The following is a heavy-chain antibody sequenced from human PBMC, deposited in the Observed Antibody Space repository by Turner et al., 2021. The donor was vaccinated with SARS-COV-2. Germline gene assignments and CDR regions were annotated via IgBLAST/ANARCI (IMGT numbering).Heavy chain of an antibody. V-gene: IGHV4-59*08. CDR2: FYKIGSI. D-gene: IGHD1-1*01. CDR3: ARHQGSTSGYDHGMNV. J-gene: IGHJ6*02. CDR1: GGSISSKS. Sequence: QVQLQESGPGLVRPSETLSLPCTVSGGSISSKSWSWIRQSPGRGLEWIGYFYKIGSIDYNPTLRSRVTISVDTSKNQLSLNLFSMTAADTAVYYCARHQGSTSGYDHGMNVWGQGTAVIVSS.